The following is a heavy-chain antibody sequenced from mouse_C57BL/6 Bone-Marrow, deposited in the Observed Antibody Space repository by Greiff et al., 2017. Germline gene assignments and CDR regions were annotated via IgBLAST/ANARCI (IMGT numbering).Heavy chain of an antibody. CDR1: GYTFTSYW. CDR2: IHPNSGST. Sequence: QVQLQHSGAELVKPGASVKLSCKASGYTFTSYWMHWVKQRPGQGLEWIGMIHPNSGSTNYNEKFKSKATLTVDKSSSTAYMQLSSLTSEDSAVYYCARWYYAMDYWGQGTSVTVSS. V-gene: IGHV1-64*01. CDR3: ARWYYAMDY. J-gene: IGHJ4*01.